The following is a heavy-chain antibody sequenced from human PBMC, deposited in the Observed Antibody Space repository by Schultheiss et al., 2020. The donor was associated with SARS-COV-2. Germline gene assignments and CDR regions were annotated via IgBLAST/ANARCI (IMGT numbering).Heavy chain of an antibody. J-gene: IGHJ5*02. CDR2: INHSGST. D-gene: IGHD3-3*01. V-gene: IGHV4-38-2*02. CDR1: GGSISSGYY. CDR3: AREDFWSGNHNWFDP. Sequence: SQTLSLTCTVSGGSISSGYYWGWIRQPPGKGLEWIGEINHSGSTNYNPSLKSRVTISVDTSKNQFSLKLSSVTAADTAVYYCAREDFWSGNHNWFDPWGQGTLVTVSS.